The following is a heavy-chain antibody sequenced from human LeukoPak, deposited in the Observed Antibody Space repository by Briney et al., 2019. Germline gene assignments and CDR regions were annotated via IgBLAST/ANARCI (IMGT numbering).Heavy chain of an antibody. J-gene: IGHJ4*02. CDR1: GGTFSSYT. V-gene: IGHV1-69*02. Sequence: GSSVKVSCEASGGTFSSYTISWVRQAPGQGLEWMGRIIPILGIANYAQKFQGRVTITADKSTSTAYMELSSLRSEDTAVYYCASGVGIAAAGPTNDYWGQGTLVTVSS. CDR3: ASGVGIAAAGPTNDY. CDR2: IIPILGIA. D-gene: IGHD6-13*01.